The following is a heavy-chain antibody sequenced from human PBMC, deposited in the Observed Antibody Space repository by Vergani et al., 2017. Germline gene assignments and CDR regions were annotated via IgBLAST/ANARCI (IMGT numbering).Heavy chain of an antibody. Sequence: QVQLQESGPGLVKPSETLSLTCTVSGGSISSYYWSWIRQPPGKGLEWIGYIYYSGSTNYNPALKSRVTISVDTSKNQFSLKLSSVTAADTAVYYCARLAVAGNYYDGMDGWGQGTTVTVSS. V-gene: IGHV4-59*08. CDR2: IYYSGST. CDR1: GGSISSYY. CDR3: ARLAVAGNYYDGMDG. J-gene: IGHJ6*02. D-gene: IGHD6-19*01.